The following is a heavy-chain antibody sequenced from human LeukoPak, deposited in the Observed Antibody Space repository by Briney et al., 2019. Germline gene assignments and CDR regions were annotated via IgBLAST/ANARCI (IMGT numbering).Heavy chain of an antibody. CDR3: ARAPGYCSGGSCYSFDY. J-gene: IGHJ4*02. Sequence: ASVKVSCKASGGTFSSYAISWVRQAPGQGLEWMGGIIPIFGTANYAQKFQGRVTITADKSTSTAYMELSSLRSEDTAVYYCARAPGYCSGGSCYSFDYWGQGTLVTVSS. CDR2: IIPIFGTA. V-gene: IGHV1-69*06. CDR1: GGTFSSYA. D-gene: IGHD2-15*01.